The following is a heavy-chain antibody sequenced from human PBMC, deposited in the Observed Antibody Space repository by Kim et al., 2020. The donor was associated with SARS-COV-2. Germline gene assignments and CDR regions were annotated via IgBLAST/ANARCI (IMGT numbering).Heavy chain of an antibody. CDR3: VRDRQLWFGELTRCFDT. J-gene: IGHJ5*02. CDR1: GFAFMTYG. Sequence: GVSLRLSCTASGFAFMTYGMHWVRQGPGKGLEWLAVISNDGSKKAYSDPVKGRFTISRANSRDMLYLEMNSLRPEDTGVYYCVRDRQLWFGELTRCFDTWGQGTQVIVSS. CDR2: ISNDGSKK. V-gene: IGHV3-30*19. D-gene: IGHD3-10*01.